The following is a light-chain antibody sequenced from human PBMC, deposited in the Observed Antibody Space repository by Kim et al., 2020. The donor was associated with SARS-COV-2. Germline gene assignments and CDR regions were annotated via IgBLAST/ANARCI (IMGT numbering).Light chain of an antibody. CDR2: KAS. J-gene: IGKJ3*01. Sequence: DIQMTQSPSTLSASVGDRVTITCRASQSISSWLAWYQQRPGKAPRLLIYKASNLQSGVPSRFSGSGSGTEFTLTISGLQPDDFATYYCQQHNSYSAFTFGPGTKVDIK. V-gene: IGKV1-5*03. CDR1: QSISSW. CDR3: QQHNSYSAFT.